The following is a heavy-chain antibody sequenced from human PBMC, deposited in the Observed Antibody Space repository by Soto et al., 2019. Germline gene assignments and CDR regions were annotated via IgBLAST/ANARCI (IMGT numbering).Heavy chain of an antibody. Sequence: QVQLIQSGAEVKRPGASVKVSCKVSGTSLSGLPMHWVRQAPGKGLEWMGSLDYEEGERSFAHRFQGRLTVTEDTSTDTAYMDLSSLKSEDTAVYYCAPGVTTFDYWGQGTLVTVSS. J-gene: IGHJ4*02. CDR1: GTSLSGLP. V-gene: IGHV1-24*01. D-gene: IGHD4-17*01. CDR2: LDYEEGER. CDR3: APGVTTFDY.